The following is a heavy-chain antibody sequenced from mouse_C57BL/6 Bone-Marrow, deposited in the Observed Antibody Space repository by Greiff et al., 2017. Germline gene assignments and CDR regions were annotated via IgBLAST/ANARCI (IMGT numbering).Heavy chain of an antibody. CDR3: ARDYGSPYYFDY. CDR1: GYTFTSYG. V-gene: IGHV1-81*01. D-gene: IGHD1-1*01. CDR2: IYPRSGNT. J-gene: IGHJ2*01. Sequence: QVQLQQSGAELARPGASVKLSCKASGYTFTSYGISWVKQRTGQGLEWIGEIYPRSGNTYYNEKFKGKSTLTVDKSSSTAYMQLSSLTSEDSAVYYCARDYGSPYYFDYWGQGTTLTVTS.